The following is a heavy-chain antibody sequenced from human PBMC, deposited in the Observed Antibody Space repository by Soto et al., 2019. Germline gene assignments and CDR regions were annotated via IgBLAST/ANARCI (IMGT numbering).Heavy chain of an antibody. V-gene: IGHV4-31*03. Sequence: QVQLQESGPGLVKPSQTLSLTCTVSGGSISSGGYYWSWIRQHPGKGLEWIGYIYYSGSTYYNPSLKSRVTLSVDTSKNQFSLKLSSVTAADTAVYYCARGVYCSSTSCYSPHDAFDIWGQGTMVTVSS. CDR1: GGSISSGGYY. CDR3: ARGVYCSSTSCYSPHDAFDI. D-gene: IGHD2-2*01. CDR2: IYYSGST. J-gene: IGHJ3*02.